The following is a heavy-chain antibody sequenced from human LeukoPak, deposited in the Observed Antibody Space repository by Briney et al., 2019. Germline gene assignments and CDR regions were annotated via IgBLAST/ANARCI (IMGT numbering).Heavy chain of an antibody. V-gene: IGHV1-69*05. J-gene: IGHJ6*03. Sequence: ASVKVSCKASGGTFSSYAISWVRQAPGQGPEWMGRIIPIFGTANYAQKFQGRVTITTDESTSTAYMELSSLRSEDTAVYYCARAVGDYTSVGYYYYYMDVWGKGTTVTVSS. CDR3: ARAVGDYTSVGYYYYYMDV. CDR2: IIPIFGTA. CDR1: GGTFSSYA. D-gene: IGHD4-11*01.